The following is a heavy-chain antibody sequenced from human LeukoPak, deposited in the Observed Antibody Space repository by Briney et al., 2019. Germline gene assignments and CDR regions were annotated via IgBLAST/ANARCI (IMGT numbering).Heavy chain of an antibody. CDR2: ISAYNGNT. J-gene: IGHJ5*02. CDR1: GYTFTSYG. V-gene: IGHV1-18*01. D-gene: IGHD2-2*01. CDR3: ARDHCSSTSCPLNWIDP. Sequence: ASVKVSCKASGYTFTSYGISWVRQAPGEGLEWMGWISAYNGNTNYAQKLQGRVTMTTDTSTSTAYMELRSLRSDDTAVYYCARDHCSSTSCPLNWIDPWGQGTPVTVSS.